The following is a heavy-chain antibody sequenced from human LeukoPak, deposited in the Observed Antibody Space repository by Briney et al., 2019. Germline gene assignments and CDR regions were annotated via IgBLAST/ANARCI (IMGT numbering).Heavy chain of an antibody. CDR3: ARHVGYGNNWFDP. V-gene: IGHV4-59*08. D-gene: IGHD5-18*01. CDR1: AGSISSYY. J-gene: IGHJ5*02. Sequence: SETLSLTCTVSAGSISSYYWSWIRQPPGKGLEWIGYIYYSGSTNYNPSLKSRVTISVDTSKNQFSLKLRSLTAADTAVYYCARHVGYGNNWFDPWGQGTLVTVSS. CDR2: IYYSGST.